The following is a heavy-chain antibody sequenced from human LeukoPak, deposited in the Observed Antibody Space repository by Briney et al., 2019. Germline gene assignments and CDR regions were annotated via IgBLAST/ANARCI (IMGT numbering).Heavy chain of an antibody. D-gene: IGHD1-1*01. Sequence: GRSLRLSCAASGFTFSNYGMHWVRHAPGKGLQGVAVIWYDGSNEYYTGSVEGRFTISRDNAHNTLYLQMNSLRAEDTAVYYCARGSQSTWGFFAYWGQGTRVTVSS. CDR3: ARGSQSTWGFFAY. V-gene: IGHV3-33*01. CDR1: GFTFSNYG. J-gene: IGHJ4*02. CDR2: IWYDGSNE.